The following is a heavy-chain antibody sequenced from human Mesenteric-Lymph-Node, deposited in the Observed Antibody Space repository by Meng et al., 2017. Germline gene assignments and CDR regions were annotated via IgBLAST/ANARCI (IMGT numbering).Heavy chain of an antibody. CDR1: GGSMSSTSW. CDR2: IYHSGST. J-gene: IGHJ5*02. D-gene: IGHD6-13*01. V-gene: IGHV4-4*02. Sequence: QVQLQESGPGLVKPSGTLSLTCAVSGGSMSSTSWWSWVRQPPGKGLEWIGEIYHSGSTNYNPSLKSRVTISVDTSKNQFSLKLSSVTAADTAVYYCARAHSSSWHLGWFDPWGQGTLVTVSS. CDR3: ARAHSSSWHLGWFDP.